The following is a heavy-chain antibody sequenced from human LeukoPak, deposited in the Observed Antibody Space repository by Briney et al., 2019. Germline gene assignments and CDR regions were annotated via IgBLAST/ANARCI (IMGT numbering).Heavy chain of an antibody. Sequence: PSETLSLTCTVPGGSIISRYYWSWVRQPPGKGLEWIGNIYYSGSTKYNPSLKSRVVISIDTSKNQFSLKLTSVTAADTAVYYCAREEPLSSTTWPWFDPWGQGTLVTVSS. D-gene: IGHD2-2*01. CDR3: AREEPLSSTTWPWFDP. CDR2: IYYSGST. J-gene: IGHJ5*02. CDR1: GGSIISRYY. V-gene: IGHV4-59*01.